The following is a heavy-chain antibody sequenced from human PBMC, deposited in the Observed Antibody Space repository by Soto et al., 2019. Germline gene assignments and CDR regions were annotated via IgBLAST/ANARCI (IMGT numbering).Heavy chain of an antibody. V-gene: IGHV3-48*03. J-gene: IGHJ6*02. CDR3: ARGGRYKLRFLYSGMDV. CDR2: ISSSGSTI. D-gene: IGHD3-3*01. Sequence: EVQLVESGGGLVQPGGSLRLSCAASGFTFSSYEMNWVRQAPGKGLEWVSYISSSGSTIYYADSVKGRFTISRDNAKNSLYLQMNSLRAEDTAVYYCARGGRYKLRFLYSGMDVWGQGTTVTVSS. CDR1: GFTFSSYE.